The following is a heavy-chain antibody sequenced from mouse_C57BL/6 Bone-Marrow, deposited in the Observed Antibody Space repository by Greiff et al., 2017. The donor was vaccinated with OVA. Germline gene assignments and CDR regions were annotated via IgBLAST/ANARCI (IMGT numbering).Heavy chain of an antibody. CDR3: ARFPATVVATKAMDY. V-gene: IGHV1-82*01. CDR2: IYPGDGDT. CDR1: GYAFSSSW. D-gene: IGHD1-1*01. Sequence: VQLQQSGPELVKPGASVKISCKASGYAFSSSWMNWVKQRPGKGLEWIGRIYPGDGDTNYNGKFKGKATLTADKSSSTAYMQLSSLTSEDSAVYFCARFPATVVATKAMDYWGQGTSVTVSS. J-gene: IGHJ4*01.